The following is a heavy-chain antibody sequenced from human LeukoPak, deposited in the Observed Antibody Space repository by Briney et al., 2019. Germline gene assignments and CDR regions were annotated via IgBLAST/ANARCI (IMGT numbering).Heavy chain of an antibody. CDR1: GGSISSGDYY. Sequence: SQTLSLTCTVSGGSISSGDYYWSWIRQPPGKGLEWIGYIYYSGSSYFSPSLKSRVTIPVDTSKNQFPLKLSSVTAADTALYYCARLKVDANNYFDYWGQGTLVTVSS. CDR2: IYYSGSS. D-gene: IGHD1-26*01. CDR3: ARLKVDANNYFDY. V-gene: IGHV4-30-4*01. J-gene: IGHJ4*02.